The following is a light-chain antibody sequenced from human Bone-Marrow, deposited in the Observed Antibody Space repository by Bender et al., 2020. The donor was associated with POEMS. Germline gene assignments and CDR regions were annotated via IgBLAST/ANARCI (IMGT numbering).Light chain of an antibody. CDR1: SSAVGSDKL. CDR3: CSYAGTYTFAM. J-gene: IGLJ3*02. Sequence: QSALTQPASVSGSPGQSITISCAGTSSAVGSDKLVSWYHHHPGKAPKLLIYEGTKRPSGVSDRFSGSKSGNTASLTISGLQAEDEADFYCCSYAGTYTFAMFGGGTKLTVL. CDR2: EGT. V-gene: IGLV2-23*03.